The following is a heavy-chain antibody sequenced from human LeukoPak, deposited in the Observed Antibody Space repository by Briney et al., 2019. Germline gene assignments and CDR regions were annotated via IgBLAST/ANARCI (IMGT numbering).Heavy chain of an antibody. D-gene: IGHD2-2*01. CDR2: ISGSGGST. Sequence: GGSLRLSCAASGFTFSSDAMSWVRQGPGKWLEWVSAISGSGGSTYYADSVKGRFTISRDNSKNTLYLQMNSLRAEDTAVYYCAWCSSTSCPYGMDVWGQGTTVTVSS. CDR1: GFTFSSDA. J-gene: IGHJ6*02. CDR3: AWCSSTSCPYGMDV. V-gene: IGHV3-23*01.